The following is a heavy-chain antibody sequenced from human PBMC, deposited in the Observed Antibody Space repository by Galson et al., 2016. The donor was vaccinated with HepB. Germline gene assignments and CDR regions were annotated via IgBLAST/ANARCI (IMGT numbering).Heavy chain of an antibody. J-gene: IGHJ6*02. CDR2: IIPIFDIT. D-gene: IGHD3-10*01. V-gene: IGHV1-69*13. CDR3: ASSLMVRGVIITFGMDG. Sequence: SVKVSCKASSGGTFSNNAISWVRQAPGQGLEWMGGIIPIFDITNYAQKFQGTVTITADESTSTAYMELSSLRSEDTAVYYCASSLMVRGVIITFGMDGWGQGTTVTVSS. CDR1: GGTFSNNA.